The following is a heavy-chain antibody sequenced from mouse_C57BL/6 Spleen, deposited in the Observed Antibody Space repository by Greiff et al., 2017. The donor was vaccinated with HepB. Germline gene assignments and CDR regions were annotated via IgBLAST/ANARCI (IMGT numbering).Heavy chain of an antibody. J-gene: IGHJ4*01. V-gene: IGHV5-4*01. Sequence: EVQGVESGGGLVKPGGSLKLSCAASGFTFSSYAMSWVRQTPEKRLEWVATISDGGSYTYYPDNVKGRFTISRDNAKNNLYLQISHLKSEDTAMYYCAINTPYYAMDYWGQGTSVTVSS. CDR3: AINTPYYAMDY. CDR1: GFTFSSYA. CDR2: ISDGGSYT. D-gene: IGHD5-1-1*01.